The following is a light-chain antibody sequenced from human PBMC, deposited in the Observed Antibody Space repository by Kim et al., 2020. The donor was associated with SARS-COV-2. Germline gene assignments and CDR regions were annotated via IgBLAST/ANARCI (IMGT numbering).Light chain of an antibody. CDR1: QSISSW. Sequence: ASVGERVTITCRASQSISSWLAWYQQKPGKAPKLLIYDASSLESGVPSRFSGSGSGTEFTLTISSLQPDDFATYYCQQYNSYSITFGGGTKVDIK. CDR2: DAS. J-gene: IGKJ4*01. CDR3: QQYNSYSIT. V-gene: IGKV1-5*01.